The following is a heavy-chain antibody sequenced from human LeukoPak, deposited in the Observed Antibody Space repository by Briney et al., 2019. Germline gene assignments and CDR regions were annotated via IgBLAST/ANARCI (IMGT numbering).Heavy chain of an antibody. Sequence: GGSLRLSCAASGFTFSSYAMGWVRQAPGKGLEWVSSISGSGVTTNYAHSVKGRFTISRDNSKNTLDLQMNSLRAEDTAVYFCAKDGSGWPIDALDIWGQGTMVTVSS. D-gene: IGHD6-19*01. CDR2: ISGSGVTT. CDR3: AKDGSGWPIDALDI. CDR1: GFTFSSYA. J-gene: IGHJ3*02. V-gene: IGHV3-23*01.